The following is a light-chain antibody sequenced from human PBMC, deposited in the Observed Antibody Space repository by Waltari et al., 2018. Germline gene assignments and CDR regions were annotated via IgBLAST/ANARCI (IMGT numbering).Light chain of an antibody. CDR1: QSISSW. CDR2: KAS. V-gene: IGKV1-12*01. Sequence: DIQMTQSPSSLSASVGDTVTITCRASQSISSWLAWYQQKPGKAPNLLIYKASSLQSGVPSRFSGSGSGTDFTLIISSLQPEDFATYYCLHYSSSPRTFGQGTKVEIK. CDR3: LHYSSSPRT. J-gene: IGKJ1*01.